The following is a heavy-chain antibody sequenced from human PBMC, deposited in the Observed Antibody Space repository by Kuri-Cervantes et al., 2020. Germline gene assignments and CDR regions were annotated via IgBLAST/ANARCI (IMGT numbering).Heavy chain of an antibody. CDR2: IYYSGST. CDR3: ARGVTTGYSSSWYQAHYYYYMDV. V-gene: IGHV4-61*08. Sequence: SETLSLTCAVSGGSISSGGYSWSWIRQPPGKGLEWIGYIYYSGSTNYNPSLKSRVTISVDTSKNQFSLKLSSVTAADTAVYYCARGVTTGYSSSWYQAHYYYYMDVWGKGTTVTVSS. CDR1: GGSISSGGYS. D-gene: IGHD6-13*01. J-gene: IGHJ6*03.